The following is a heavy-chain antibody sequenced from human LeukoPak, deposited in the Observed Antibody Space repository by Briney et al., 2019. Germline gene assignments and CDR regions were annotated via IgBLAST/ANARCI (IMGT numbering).Heavy chain of an antibody. J-gene: IGHJ5*02. Sequence: GGSLRLSCAASGFTFSSYGMHWVRQAPGKGLEWVAFIRYDGSNKYYADSVKGRFTISRDNSKNTLYLQMNSLRAEDTAVYYCAKDSPTRYCSSTSCYFPWGQGTLVTVSS. D-gene: IGHD2-2*01. CDR3: AKDSPTRYCSSTSCYFP. CDR1: GFTFSSYG. CDR2: IRYDGSNK. V-gene: IGHV3-30*02.